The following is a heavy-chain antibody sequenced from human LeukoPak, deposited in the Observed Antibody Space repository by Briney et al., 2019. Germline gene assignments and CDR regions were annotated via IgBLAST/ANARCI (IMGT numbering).Heavy chain of an antibody. CDR3: EKDRWEVSDSGSDLDH. V-gene: IGHV3-30*18. Sequence: GGSLRLSCAASGFTFSIFGLHWVRQAPGKGLEWVSFISHDGSVKYYADSVKGRFTISRDTPKNTLYLQMNRLSVEDTDVYYCEKDRWEVSDSGSDLDHWGQGTLVTVSS. J-gene: IGHJ4*02. CDR1: GFTFSIFG. CDR2: ISHDGSVK. D-gene: IGHD3-10*01.